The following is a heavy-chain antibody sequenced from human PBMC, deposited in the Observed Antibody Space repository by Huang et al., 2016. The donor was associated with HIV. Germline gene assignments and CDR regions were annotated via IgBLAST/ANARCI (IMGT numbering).Heavy chain of an antibody. Sequence: QVQLVQSGAEVKKPGSSVKVSCKASGGTFSSYAISWVRQAPGQGLEWRGGIIPSCGTANYAQKFQGRVTITADESTGTAYMDLSSLRSEDTAVYYCAGKVGGIGLPLFDYWGQGTLVTVSS. J-gene: IGHJ4*02. V-gene: IGHV1-69*01. CDR1: GGTFSSYA. CDR2: IIPSCGTA. D-gene: IGHD2-15*01. CDR3: AGKVGGIGLPLFDY.